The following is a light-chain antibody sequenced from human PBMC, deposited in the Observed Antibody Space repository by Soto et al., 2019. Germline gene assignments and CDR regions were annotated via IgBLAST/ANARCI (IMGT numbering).Light chain of an antibody. CDR1: QSVSSL. Sequence: EIVLTQSPGTLSLSPGESATLSCRASQSVSSLLAWYQQKPGQAPRLLIYDASSRATGIPARFTGSGSGTDFTLTISSLEPEDFAVYYWQHRSSWPAYSFGPGTKLEI. V-gene: IGKV3-11*01. CDR2: DAS. CDR3: QHRSSWPAYS. J-gene: IGKJ2*01.